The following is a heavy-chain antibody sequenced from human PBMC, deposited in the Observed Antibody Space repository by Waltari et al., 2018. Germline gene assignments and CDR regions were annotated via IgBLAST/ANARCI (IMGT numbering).Heavy chain of an antibody. J-gene: IGHJ4*02. Sequence: EVQLVESGGGLVQPGGSLRLSCAASGLPVSKFGMSWVRQAPGKGLEWVASIKEDGGEKYYVDSLKGRIIISRDNAKNSLYLQMNSLRVEDTAVYYCARDRGYFDYWGLGTLVTVSS. CDR1: GLPVSKFG. CDR3: ARDRGYFDY. V-gene: IGHV3-7*01. CDR2: IKEDGGEK. D-gene: IGHD3-10*01.